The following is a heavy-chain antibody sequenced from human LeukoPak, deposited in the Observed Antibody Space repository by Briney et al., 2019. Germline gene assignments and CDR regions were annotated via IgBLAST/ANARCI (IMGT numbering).Heavy chain of an antibody. CDR1: GITLSTYA. D-gene: IGHD6-25*01. Sequence: PGGSLRFSCAAPGITLSTYAMHWVRKAPGKGLEWVAFIWPDGSKKYYADSVKGRFAISRENSKNTVYLQMNDLRPEDTALYFCAKISSSAESNFDYWGQGTLLTVSS. CDR2: IWPDGSKK. J-gene: IGHJ4*02. CDR3: AKISSSAESNFDY. V-gene: IGHV3-30*02.